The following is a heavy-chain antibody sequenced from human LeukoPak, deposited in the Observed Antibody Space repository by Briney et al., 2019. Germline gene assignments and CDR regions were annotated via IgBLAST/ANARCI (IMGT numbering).Heavy chain of an antibody. D-gene: IGHD4-17*01. CDR1: GGTFSSYA. V-gene: IGHV1-69*01. J-gene: IGHJ5*02. CDR3: ARARGTTNWFDP. Sequence: SVKVSCKASGGTFSSYAISWVRQAPGQGLEWMGGIIPIFGSANYAQKFQGRVTITADESTSTAYMELSSLRSEDTAVYYCARARGTTNWFDPWGQGTLVTVSS. CDR2: IIPIFGSA.